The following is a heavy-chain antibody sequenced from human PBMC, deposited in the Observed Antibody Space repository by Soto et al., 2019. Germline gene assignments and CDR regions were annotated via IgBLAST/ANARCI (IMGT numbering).Heavy chain of an antibody. CDR3: ARDPFYSGSNLQVRYFDS. CDR1: NYSFSSFG. V-gene: IGHV1-18*01. D-gene: IGHD1-26*01. J-gene: IGHJ4*02. CDR2: INPSNDNT. Sequence: QVQMVQSGAEVKKPGASVKVSCKASNYSFSSFGISWMRQAPGQGLEWMAWINPSNDNTNYAQGLQGRVTLTSDTSPSTGYMELRSLRSEDTAVYCCARDPFYSGSNLQVRYFDSWGQGTLVTVSS.